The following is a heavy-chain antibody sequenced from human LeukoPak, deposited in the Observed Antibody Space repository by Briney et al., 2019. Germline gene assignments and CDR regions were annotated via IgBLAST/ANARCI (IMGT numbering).Heavy chain of an antibody. CDR3: ARDFVPLVVTGTYFDY. J-gene: IGHJ4*02. CDR2: ISAYNGNT. Sequence: ASVKVSCKASGYTFTSYGISWVRQAPGQGLEWMGWISAYNGNTNYAQKLQGRVTMTTDTSTSTAYMELRSLRSDDTAVYYCARDFVPLVVTGTYFDYWGQGTLVTVSS. V-gene: IGHV1-18*01. D-gene: IGHD2-21*02. CDR1: GYTFTSYG.